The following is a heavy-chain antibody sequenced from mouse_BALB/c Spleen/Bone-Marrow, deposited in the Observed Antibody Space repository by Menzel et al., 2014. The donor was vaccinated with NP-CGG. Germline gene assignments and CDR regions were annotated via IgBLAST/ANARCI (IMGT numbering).Heavy chain of an antibody. CDR3: ARNFDS. CDR1: GYSFTGYY. CDR2: ISSYNDAT. Sequence: LVRTGASVKISCKASGYSFTGYYIHWVRQSHGKSLEWIGYISSYNDATNYNQKFKGKATFTLDTSSSAAYSQFNSMTSEVAAVYYCARNFDSWGQGTTLTVSS. J-gene: IGHJ2*01. V-gene: IGHV1S34*01.